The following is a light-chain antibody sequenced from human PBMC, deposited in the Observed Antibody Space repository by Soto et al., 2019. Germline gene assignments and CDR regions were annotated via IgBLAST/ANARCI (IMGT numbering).Light chain of an antibody. V-gene: IGLV2-14*01. Sequence: QSVLTQPASVSGSPGQSIAISCTGTSSDVGGYNSVSWYQQHPGKAPKLMIYDVTNRPSGVSNRFSGSKSGNTASLTISGLQAEDEADYYCSSYASGRTYVFGTGTKSPS. CDR2: DVT. CDR3: SSYASGRTYV. J-gene: IGLJ1*01. CDR1: SSDVGGYNS.